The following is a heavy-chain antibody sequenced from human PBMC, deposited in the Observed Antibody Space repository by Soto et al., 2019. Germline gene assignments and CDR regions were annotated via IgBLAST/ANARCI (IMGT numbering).Heavy chain of an antibody. Sequence: GASVKVSCKVSGYTLTELSMHWVRQAPGKGLEWMGGFDPEDGETIYAQKFQGRVTMTEDTSTDTAYMELSSLRSEDTAVYYCATVGPFKPGVLFFYYYMDVWGKGTTVTVSS. V-gene: IGHV1-24*01. D-gene: IGHD3-10*01. CDR2: FDPEDGET. CDR1: GYTLTELS. CDR3: ATVGPFKPGVLFFYYYMDV. J-gene: IGHJ6*03.